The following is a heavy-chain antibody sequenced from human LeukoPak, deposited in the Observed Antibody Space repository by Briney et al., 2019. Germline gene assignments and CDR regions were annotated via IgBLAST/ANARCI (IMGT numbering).Heavy chain of an antibody. CDR3: ARGPSYFQH. Sequence: SQTFSLTCAISGDSVSSNSATWNWIRQSPSRGLEWLGRTYYRSKWYKYYAVSVKGRITINPDTSKNQFSLQLNSVTPEDTAVYYCARGPSYFQHWGQGTLVTASS. CDR2: TYYRSKWYK. V-gene: IGHV6-1*01. CDR1: GDSVSSNSAT. J-gene: IGHJ1*01.